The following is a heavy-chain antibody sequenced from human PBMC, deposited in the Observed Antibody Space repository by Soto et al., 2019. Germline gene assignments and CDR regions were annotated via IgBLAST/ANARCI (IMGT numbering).Heavy chain of an antibody. J-gene: IGHJ5*01. CDR1: GGTFTNYA. Sequence: SVKVSCKASGGTFTNYAVSWVRQAPGQGLEWMGDIIPIFGTTSYAQKFQGRVTIAADESTSTGYMELTNLRSEDTALYYCARVAYTSRATHWFDCWGQGTLVTVSS. D-gene: IGHD3-16*01. CDR3: ARVAYTSRATHWFDC. V-gene: IGHV1-69*13. CDR2: IIPIFGTT.